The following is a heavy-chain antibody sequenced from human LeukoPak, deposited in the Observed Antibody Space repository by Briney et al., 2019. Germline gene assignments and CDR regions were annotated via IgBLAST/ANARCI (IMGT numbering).Heavy chain of an antibody. CDR1: GFTFSSYA. CDR3: AKEATACSGGRCHFDY. J-gene: IGHJ4*02. D-gene: IGHD2-15*01. Sequence: GGSLRLSCAASGFTFSSYAMSWVRQAPGKGLEWVSAISGSGGSTYYADSVKGRFTIPRDNSKNTLYLQMNSLRAEDTAVYYCAKEATACSGGRCHFDYWGQGTLVTVSS. CDR2: ISGSGGST. V-gene: IGHV3-23*01.